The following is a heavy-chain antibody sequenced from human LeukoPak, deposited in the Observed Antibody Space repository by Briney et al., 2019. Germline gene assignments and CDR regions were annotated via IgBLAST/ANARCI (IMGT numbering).Heavy chain of an antibody. CDR3: ATHTREYSGSWD. Sequence: GGSLRLSCAASGFTFSSYSMNWVRQAPGKGLEWVSSISSSSSYIYYADSVKGRFTISRDNAKNSLYLQMNSLRAEDTAVYYCATHTREYSGSWDWGQGTLVTVSS. V-gene: IGHV3-21*01. CDR2: ISSSSSYI. J-gene: IGHJ4*02. D-gene: IGHD1-26*01. CDR1: GFTFSSYS.